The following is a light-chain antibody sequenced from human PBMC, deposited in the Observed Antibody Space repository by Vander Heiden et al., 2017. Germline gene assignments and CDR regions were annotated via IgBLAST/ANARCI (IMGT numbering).Light chain of an antibody. V-gene: IGLV3-25*03. J-gene: IGLJ2*01. CDR2: KDS. CDR3: QSADSSGADVV. Sequence: SYELTQPPSVSVSPGQTARITCSGDALPKHYAFWYQQKPGQAPVLVMYKDSERSSGIPDRFSGSSSGTTVTLTISGVQAEDEADYYCQSADSSGADVVFGGGTKL. CDR1: ALPKHY.